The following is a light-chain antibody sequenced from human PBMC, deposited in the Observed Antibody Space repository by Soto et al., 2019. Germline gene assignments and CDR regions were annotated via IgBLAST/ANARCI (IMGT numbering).Light chain of an antibody. CDR1: QSVSGW. V-gene: IGKV1-5*03. Sequence: DIQMTQSPSTLSASVVDTVTVTCRASQSVSGWLAWYQQKPGKAPKLLIYTASSLESGVPSRFSGSGSGTEFTLTISSLQPDDFATYYCQQYDTAWTFGQGTKVDIK. CDR2: TAS. J-gene: IGKJ1*01. CDR3: QQYDTAWT.